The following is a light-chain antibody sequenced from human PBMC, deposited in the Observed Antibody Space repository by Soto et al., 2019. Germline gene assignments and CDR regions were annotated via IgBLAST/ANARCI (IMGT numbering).Light chain of an antibody. CDR3: LQSNSYWT. V-gene: IGKV1-5*03. Sequence: DIQMTQSPSTLSASVGDRVIITCRASRSISNWLAWYQQKPGKAPKLLIYKASRLESGVPSRFGGSGSGTEFTLTISSLQPEDFATYYCLQSNSYWTFGQGTKVDIK. J-gene: IGKJ1*01. CDR2: KAS. CDR1: RSISNW.